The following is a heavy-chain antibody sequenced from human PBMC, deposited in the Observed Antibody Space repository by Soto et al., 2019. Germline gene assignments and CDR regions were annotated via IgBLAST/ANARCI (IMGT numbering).Heavy chain of an antibody. J-gene: IGHJ4*02. D-gene: IGHD3-10*01. CDR3: ARRLYYGSGSFNFDY. CDR2: MNPNSGNT. V-gene: IGHV1-8*01. Sequence: GVSVKVSCKGSGYTLTSYDINWVRQATGQGLEWMGWMNPNSGNTGYAQKFQGRVTMTRNTSISTAYMELSSLRSEDTAVYYCARRLYYGSGSFNFDYWGQGTLVTVSS. CDR1: GYTLTSYD.